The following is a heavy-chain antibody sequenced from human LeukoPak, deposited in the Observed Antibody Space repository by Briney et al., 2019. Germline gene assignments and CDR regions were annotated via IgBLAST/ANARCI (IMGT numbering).Heavy chain of an antibody. CDR1: GGTFSSYA. J-gene: IGHJ4*02. CDR3: ARGVFLESPFDS. Sequence: ASVKVSCKASGGTFSSYAISWVRQAPGQGLEWMGGIIPILGTANYAQKFQGRVTITTDESTSTAYMELSSLRSEDTAVYYCARGVFLESPFDSWGQGNLVTVSS. D-gene: IGHD2/OR15-2a*01. V-gene: IGHV1-69*05. CDR2: IIPILGTA.